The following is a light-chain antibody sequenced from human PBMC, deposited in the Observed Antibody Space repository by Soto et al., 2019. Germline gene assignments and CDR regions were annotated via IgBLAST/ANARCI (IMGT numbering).Light chain of an antibody. CDR1: SSDVGSYNL. Sequence: QLVLTQPASVSGSPGQSITISCTGTSSDVGSYNLVSWYQQHPGKAPKLMIYEGSRRPSGVSNRFAASKSGNTASLTISGLQAEDEADYYCFSYAGSSTYVFGGGTQLTVL. CDR3: FSYAGSSTYV. J-gene: IGLJ2*01. CDR2: EGS. V-gene: IGLV2-23*01.